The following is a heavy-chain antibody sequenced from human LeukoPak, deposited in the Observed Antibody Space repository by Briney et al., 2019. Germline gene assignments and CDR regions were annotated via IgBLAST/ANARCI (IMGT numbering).Heavy chain of an antibody. CDR1: ELTLRSQW. Sequence: PGESLRLACEASELTLRSQWMRWVRQAPGKVVGWVATIKQHGSQQYFVDSEKGRFTISRDQAKHPMYLQVDSRRAEDTVVYYCARVGQQLVFANLYYYYFMDVWGEGTALTISS. CDR3: ARVGQQLVFANLYYYYFMDV. J-gene: IGHJ6*03. CDR2: IKQHGSQQ. V-gene: IGHV3-7*01. D-gene: IGHD6-13*01.